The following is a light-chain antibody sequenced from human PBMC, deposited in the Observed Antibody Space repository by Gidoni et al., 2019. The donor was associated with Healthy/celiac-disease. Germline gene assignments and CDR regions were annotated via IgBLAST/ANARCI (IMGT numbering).Light chain of an antibody. Sequence: EIVLTQSPATLSLSPGERATLSCRASQSVSSYLAWYQQKPGQAPRLLIYDASNRATGIPARFSGSGSGTDFTLTISSLEPEDFAVYYCQQRSNWPLLITFGQXTRLEIK. CDR3: QQRSNWPLLIT. CDR1: QSVSSY. J-gene: IGKJ5*01. V-gene: IGKV3-11*01. CDR2: DAS.